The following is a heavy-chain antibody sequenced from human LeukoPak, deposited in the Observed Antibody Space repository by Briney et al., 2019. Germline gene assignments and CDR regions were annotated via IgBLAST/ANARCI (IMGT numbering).Heavy chain of an antibody. CDR2: ISNDGSHK. CDR3: AKGGVPTAMVDY. CDR1: GFTFSTYG. J-gene: IGHJ4*02. D-gene: IGHD2-2*01. Sequence: QSGGSLRLSCVVSGFTFSTYGMHWVRQAPGKGLEWLAVISNDGSHKYYADSVKGRFTIPRDNSNNTLSMQMNSLRIEDTAVYYCAKGGVPTAMVDYWGQGILVTVSS. V-gene: IGHV3-30*18.